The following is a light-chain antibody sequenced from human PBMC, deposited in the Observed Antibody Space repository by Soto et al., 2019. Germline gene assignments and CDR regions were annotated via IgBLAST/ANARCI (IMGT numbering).Light chain of an antibody. CDR2: SAS. CDR1: QDIGIY. CDR3: QRYNSFPVT. V-gene: IGKV1-27*01. Sequence: IQMTQSPSSLSASVGDRVTITCRASQDIGIYLAWYQQRPGTVPKLLIYSASTLQSGFPSRFSGSGSGTDFTLTISSLQPEDVATYYCQRYNSFPVTFGQGTRLEIK. J-gene: IGKJ5*01.